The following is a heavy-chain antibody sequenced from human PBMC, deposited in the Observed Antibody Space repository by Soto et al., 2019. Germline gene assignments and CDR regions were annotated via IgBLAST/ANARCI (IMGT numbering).Heavy chain of an antibody. Sequence: SGPTLVNPTQTLTLTCTFSGFSLGTSGVGVGWIRQPPGKALEWLALIYWDDDKRYSPSLKSRLTITKDTSKNQVVLTMTNMDPVDTATYYCAHRNYDFWSGYYAFDYWGQGTLVTVSS. CDR2: IYWDDDK. CDR3: AHRNYDFWSGYYAFDY. V-gene: IGHV2-5*02. J-gene: IGHJ4*02. CDR1: GFSLGTSGVG. D-gene: IGHD3-3*01.